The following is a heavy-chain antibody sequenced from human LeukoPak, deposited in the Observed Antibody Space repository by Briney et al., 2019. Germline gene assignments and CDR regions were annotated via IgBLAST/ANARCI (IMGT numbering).Heavy chain of an antibody. CDR2: IYSGGST. CDR1: GFTVRSNY. Sequence: GGSLRLSCAASGFTVRSNYMSWVRQAPGKGLEWVSIIYSGGSTYYADSVKGRFTVSRDNSVFLQMNSLRAEDTALYYCAQSTSMRYFFDLWGRGTLVTVSS. CDR3: AQSTSMRYFFDL. D-gene: IGHD2/OR15-2a*01. J-gene: IGHJ2*01. V-gene: IGHV3-53*01.